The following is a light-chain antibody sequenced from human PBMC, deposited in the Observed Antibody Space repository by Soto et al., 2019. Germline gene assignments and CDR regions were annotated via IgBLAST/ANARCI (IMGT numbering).Light chain of an antibody. Sequence: DIQMTQSPSSLSASVGDRVTITCQASQDIRKYLNWYQQKPGRAPKLLIYGASNLETGVPSRFSGSGYETDFTFTNSSLQPEDIATYYCQHYDHLPPLTFGPVTKVAIK. CDR2: GAS. J-gene: IGKJ3*01. CDR1: QDIRKY. CDR3: QHYDHLPPLT. V-gene: IGKV1-33*01.